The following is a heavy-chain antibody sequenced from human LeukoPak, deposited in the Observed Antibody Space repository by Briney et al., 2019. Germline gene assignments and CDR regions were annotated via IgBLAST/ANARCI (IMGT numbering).Heavy chain of an antibody. J-gene: IGHJ4*02. CDR2: INHSGST. CDR3: ARVSYGYGYYFDY. V-gene: IGHV4-34*01. CDR1: GGSFSGYY. Sequence: PPETLSLTCAVYGGSFSGYYWSWIRQPPGKRLEWIGEINHSGSTNYNPSLKSRVTISVDTSKNQFSLKLSSVTAADTAVYYCARVSYGYGYYFDYWGQGTLVTVSS. D-gene: IGHD5-18*01.